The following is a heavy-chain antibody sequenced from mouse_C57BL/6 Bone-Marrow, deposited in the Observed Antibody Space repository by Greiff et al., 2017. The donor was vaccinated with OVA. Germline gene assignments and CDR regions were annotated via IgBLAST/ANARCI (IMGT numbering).Heavy chain of an antibody. CDR3: ARRGYDAWFAY. V-gene: IGHV5-6*01. D-gene: IGHD2-2*01. J-gene: IGHJ3*01. CDR1: GFTFSSYG. Sequence: EVQGVESGGDLVKPGGSLKLSCAASGFTFSSYGMSWVRQTPDKRLVWVATISSGGSYTYYPDSVKGRFTISRDNAKNTLYLQMSSLKSEDTAMYYCARRGYDAWFAYWGQGTLVTVSA. CDR2: ISSGGSYT.